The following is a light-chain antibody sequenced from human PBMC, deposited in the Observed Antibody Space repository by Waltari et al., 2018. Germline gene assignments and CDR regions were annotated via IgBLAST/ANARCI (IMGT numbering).Light chain of an antibody. V-gene: IGKV3-11*01. CDR1: DSVTNY. CDR3: QQRRGWPLT. CDR2: DAT. J-gene: IGKJ4*01. Sequence: EIVLTQSPATLSLSPGESATLSCRASDSVTNYLAWYQQKPGQAPRLLIFDATNRANGSPARFSATGSGTDFTLTISSLEAEDFAVYYCQQRRGWPLTFGGGTKVEIK.